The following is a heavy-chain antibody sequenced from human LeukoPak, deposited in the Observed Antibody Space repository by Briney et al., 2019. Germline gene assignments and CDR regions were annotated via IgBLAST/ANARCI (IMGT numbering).Heavy chain of an antibody. Sequence: GGSVRLSCAASGSTFSSYAMHWVRQAPGKGLEWVAVISYDGSNKYYADSVKGRFTISRDNSKNTLYLQMNSLRAEDTAVYYCASNYDSSGPVRFDPWGQGTLVTVSS. D-gene: IGHD3-22*01. CDR3: ASNYDSSGPVRFDP. V-gene: IGHV3-30-3*01. CDR1: GSTFSSYA. J-gene: IGHJ5*02. CDR2: ISYDGSNK.